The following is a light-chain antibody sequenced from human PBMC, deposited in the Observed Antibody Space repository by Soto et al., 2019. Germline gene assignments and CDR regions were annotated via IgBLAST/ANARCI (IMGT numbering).Light chain of an antibody. Sequence: EIVMTQSPATLSVSPGARAPLSCRASQSISSNLAWYQQKPGQAPRLLIYGASTRATGIPARFSGSGSGTEFTLTISSLQSEDFAVYYCQQYNNWLYTFGQGTRLEIK. CDR3: QQYNNWLYT. CDR2: GAS. V-gene: IGKV3-15*01. CDR1: QSISSN. J-gene: IGKJ5*01.